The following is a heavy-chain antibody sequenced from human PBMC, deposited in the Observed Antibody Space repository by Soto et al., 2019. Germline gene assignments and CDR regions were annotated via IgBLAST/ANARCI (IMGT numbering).Heavy chain of an antibody. CDR3: AKGVGCGGDCYAEFDY. D-gene: IGHD2-21*02. V-gene: IGHV3-23*01. Sequence: EVQLLESGGGLVQPGGSLRLSCAASGFTFSSYAMSWVRQAPGKGLEWVSAISGSGGSTYYADSVKGRFTISRDNSKNTLYLQMNSRRAEDTAVYYCAKGVGCGGDCYAEFDYWGQGTLVTVSS. J-gene: IGHJ4*02. CDR1: GFTFSSYA. CDR2: ISGSGGST.